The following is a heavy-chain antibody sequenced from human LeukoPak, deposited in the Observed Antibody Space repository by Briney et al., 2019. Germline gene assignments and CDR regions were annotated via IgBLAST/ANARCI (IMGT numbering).Heavy chain of an antibody. CDR3: ARVSIRIVGATPLLDAFDI. CDR1: GGSFSGYY. Sequence: SETLSLTCAVYGGSFSGYYWSWIRQPPGKGLEWIGEINHSGSTNYNPSLKSRVTVSVDTSKNQFSLKLSSVTAADTAVYYCARVSIRIVGATPLLDAFDIWGQGTMVTVSS. V-gene: IGHV4-34*01. D-gene: IGHD1-26*01. J-gene: IGHJ3*02. CDR2: INHSGST.